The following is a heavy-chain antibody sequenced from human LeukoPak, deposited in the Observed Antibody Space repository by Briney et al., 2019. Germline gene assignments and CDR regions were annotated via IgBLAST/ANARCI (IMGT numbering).Heavy chain of an antibody. CDR1: GFTFSSYG. CDR2: ISYDGSNI. V-gene: IGHV3-30*18. J-gene: IGHJ4*02. CDR3: AKDGITMVRGVRYYFDY. D-gene: IGHD3-10*01. Sequence: GGSLRLSCAASGFTFSSYGMHWVRHAPGKGLEWVAVISYDGSNIYYADSVKGRFTISRDNSKNTLYLQMNSLRAEDTAVYYCAKDGITMVRGVRYYFDYWGQGTLVTVSS.